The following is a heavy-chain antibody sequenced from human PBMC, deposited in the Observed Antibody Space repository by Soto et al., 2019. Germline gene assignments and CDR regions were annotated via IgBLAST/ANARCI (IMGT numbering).Heavy chain of an antibody. CDR1: GGSISDYY. D-gene: IGHD2-21*01. CDR3: ARQAIGDGYYYYMDV. Sequence: QVQLQESGPGLVKPSETLSLTCTVSGGSISDYYWGWIRQPPGKGLEWIGYISFSGSTSYNPSLKSRVTMSVDTSNNQFSLTLSSVTAADTAVYYCARQAIGDGYYYYMDVWGRGTTVTVSS. J-gene: IGHJ6*03. CDR2: ISFSGST. V-gene: IGHV4-59*08.